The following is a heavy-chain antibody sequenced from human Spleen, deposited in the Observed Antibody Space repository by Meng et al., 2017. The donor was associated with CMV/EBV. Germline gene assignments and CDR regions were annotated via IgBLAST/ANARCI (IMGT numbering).Heavy chain of an antibody. Sequence: CNASAYTFSGSNIRWVRQAPGQGLEWLGWISPHGGGTKYSQRFQGRVTMTTDTSISTAYMELTRLRSDDTAIYYCARPYYGSGSFEHWGQGTLVTVSS. D-gene: IGHD3-10*01. CDR3: ARPYYGSGSFEH. V-gene: IGHV1-2*02. CDR2: ISPHGGGT. CDR1: AYTFSGSN. J-gene: IGHJ4*02.